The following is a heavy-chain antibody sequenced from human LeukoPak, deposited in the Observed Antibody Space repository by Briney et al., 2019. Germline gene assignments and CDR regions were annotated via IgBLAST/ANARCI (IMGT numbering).Heavy chain of an antibody. CDR1: GFTFSSYE. CDR2: ISSSGSTI. CDR3: AKNRWGSVATPDS. J-gene: IGHJ4*02. D-gene: IGHD5-12*01. Sequence: AGGSLRLSCAASGFTFSSYEMNWVRQAPGKGLEWVSYISSSGSTIYYADSVKGRFTISRDNSKNTVYLQMNSLRTEDTALYYCAKNRWGSVATPDSWGQGTLVTVSS. V-gene: IGHV3-48*03.